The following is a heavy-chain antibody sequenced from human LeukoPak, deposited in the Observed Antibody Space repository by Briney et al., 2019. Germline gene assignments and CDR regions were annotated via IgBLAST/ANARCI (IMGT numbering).Heavy chain of an antibody. CDR2: IYYSGST. Sequence: SETLSLTCTVSGGSISSGGYYWSWIRQHPGKGLEWIGYIYYSGSTYYNPSLKSRVTISVDTSKNQFSLKLSSVTAADTAMYYCATDYYDSSGYFDYWGQGTLVTVSS. CDR1: GGSISSGGYY. J-gene: IGHJ4*02. CDR3: ATDYYDSSGYFDY. D-gene: IGHD3-22*01. V-gene: IGHV4-31*03.